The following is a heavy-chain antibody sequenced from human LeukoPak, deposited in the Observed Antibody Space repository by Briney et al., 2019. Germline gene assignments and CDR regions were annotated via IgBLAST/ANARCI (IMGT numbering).Heavy chain of an antibody. CDR1: GYTLTELS. V-gene: IGHV1-24*01. Sequence: ASVKVSCKVSGYTLTELSMLWVRQAPGKGLEWMGGFDPEDGETIYAQKFQGRVTMTEDTSTDTAYMELSSLRSEDTAVYYCATDHRGYDYSLGGYWGQGTLVTVSS. J-gene: IGHJ4*02. CDR3: ATDHRGYDYSLGGY. CDR2: FDPEDGET. D-gene: IGHD5-12*01.